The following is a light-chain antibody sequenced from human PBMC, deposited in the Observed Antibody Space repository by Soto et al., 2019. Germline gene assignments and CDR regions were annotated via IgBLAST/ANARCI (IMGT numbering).Light chain of an antibody. CDR1: QSVSSSY. V-gene: IGKV3-20*01. Sequence: EIVVTQSPGTLSLSPGERATLSCRASQSVSSSYLAWYQQKPGQAPRLLIYGASSRATGIPDRVSGSGSGTDFTLTISRLEPEDFAVYYCQQYGSSPQTFGQGTRLEI. CDR2: GAS. J-gene: IGKJ5*01. CDR3: QQYGSSPQT.